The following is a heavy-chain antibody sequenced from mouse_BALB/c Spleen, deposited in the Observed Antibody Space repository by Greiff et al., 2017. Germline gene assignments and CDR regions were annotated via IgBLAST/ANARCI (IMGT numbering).Heavy chain of an antibody. CDR2: ISNGGGST. J-gene: IGHJ4*01. CDR1: GFTFSSYT. V-gene: IGHV5-12-2*01. D-gene: IGHD2-14*01. Sequence: EVKVVESGGGLVQPGGSLKLSCAASGFTFSSYTMSWVRQTPEKRLEWVAYISNGGGSTYYPDTVKGRFTISRDNAKNTLYLQMSSLKSEDTAMYYCARHVRSMDYWGQGTSVTVSS. CDR3: ARHVRSMDY.